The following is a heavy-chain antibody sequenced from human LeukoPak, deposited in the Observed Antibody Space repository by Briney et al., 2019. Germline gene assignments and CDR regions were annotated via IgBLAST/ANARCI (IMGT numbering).Heavy chain of an antibody. CDR3: ARGIWSARTVDYYLDY. Sequence: SVKVSCKASGGTFSSYAISWVRQAPGQGLEWMGGIIPIFGTANYAQKFQGRVTITADESTSTAYMELSSLRSEDTAVYYCARGIWSARTVDYYLDYWGQGTLVTVSS. J-gene: IGHJ4*02. CDR2: IIPIFGTA. V-gene: IGHV1-69*13. D-gene: IGHD2-21*01. CDR1: GGTFSSYA.